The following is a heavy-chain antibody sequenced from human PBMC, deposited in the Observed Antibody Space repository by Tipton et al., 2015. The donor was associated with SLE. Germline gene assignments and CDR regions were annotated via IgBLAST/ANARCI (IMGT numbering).Heavy chain of an antibody. D-gene: IGHD1-26*01. Sequence: GSLRLSCAASGFTFSSYWMSWVRQAPGKGPEWVANIKQDGSEMYYVDSVKGRFTISRDNAKNSLYLHMNSLRVEDTAVYYCSKDIWSGVTKAFGAFDMWGQGTMVTVSS. CDR3: SKDIWSGVTKAFGAFDM. CDR1: GFTFSSYW. V-gene: IGHV3-7*01. J-gene: IGHJ3*02. CDR2: IKQDGSEM.